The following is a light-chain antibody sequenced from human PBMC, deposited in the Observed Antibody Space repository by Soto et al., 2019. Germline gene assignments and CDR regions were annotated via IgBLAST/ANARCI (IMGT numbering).Light chain of an antibody. CDR3: QKYNSAPKGT. J-gene: IGKJ1*01. CDR2: AAS. V-gene: IGKV1-27*01. CDR1: KAISNY. Sequence: DIKMTQFPSSLSASVGDRATITCRPSKAISNYLAWYQQKPGKVPKLLIYAASTLQSGVPSRFSGSGSGTDFTLTISSLQPEDVATYYCQKYNSAPKGTFGQGTKVEIK.